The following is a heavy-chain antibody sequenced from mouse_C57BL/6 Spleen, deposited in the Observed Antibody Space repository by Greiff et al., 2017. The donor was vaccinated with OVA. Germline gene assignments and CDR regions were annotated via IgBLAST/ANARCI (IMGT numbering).Heavy chain of an antibody. J-gene: IGHJ2*01. V-gene: IGHV1-64*01. Sequence: QVQLQQSGAELVKPGASVKLSCKASGYTFTSYWMHWVKQRPGQGLEWIGMIHPNSGSTNYNEKFKSKATLTVDKSSSTAYMQLSSLTSEDSAVYYCARCDYYGSPFAYWGQGTTLTVSS. CDR1: GYTFTSYW. CDR2: IHPNSGST. CDR3: ARCDYYGSPFAY. D-gene: IGHD1-1*01.